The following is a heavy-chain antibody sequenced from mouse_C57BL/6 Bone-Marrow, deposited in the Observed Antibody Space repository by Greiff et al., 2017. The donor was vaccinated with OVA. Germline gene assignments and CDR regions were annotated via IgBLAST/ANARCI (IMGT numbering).Heavy chain of an antibody. V-gene: IGHV1-53*01. Sequence: QVQLQQPGAELVKPGASVKLSCKASGYTFTSYWMHWVKQRPGQGLEWIGNINPSNGGTNYNEKFKSKATLTVDKSSSTAYMQLSSLTSEDSAVYYCARSRYYGSYYFDYWGQGTTLTVSS. CDR2: INPSNGGT. D-gene: IGHD1-1*01. CDR3: ARSRYYGSYYFDY. CDR1: GYTFTSYW. J-gene: IGHJ2*01.